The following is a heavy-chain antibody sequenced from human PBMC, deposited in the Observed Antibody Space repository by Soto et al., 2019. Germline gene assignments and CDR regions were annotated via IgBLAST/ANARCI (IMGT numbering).Heavy chain of an antibody. J-gene: IGHJ6*02. Sequence: SVPKSLTCTVAGGNLISSSYYWGWIRQPPGKGLEWIGSIYYSGSTYYNPSLKSRVTISVDTSKNQFSLKLSSVTAADTAVYYCARSYYYGMDVWGQGTTVTVSS. V-gene: IGHV4-39*01. CDR3: ARSYYYGMDV. CDR1: GGNLISSSYY. CDR2: IYYSGST.